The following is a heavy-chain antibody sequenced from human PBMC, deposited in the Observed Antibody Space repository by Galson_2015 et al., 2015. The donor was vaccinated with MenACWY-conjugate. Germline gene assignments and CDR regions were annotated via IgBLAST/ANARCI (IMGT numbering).Heavy chain of an antibody. CDR3: SRPPGGYSSGGQIDS. CDR1: GGSLTAYY. V-gene: IGHV4-59*01. D-gene: IGHD5-18*01. Sequence: SETLSLTCSVSGGSLTAYYWAWIRQPPGEGLEWIGCIYYSRSSKYCPSLNSLVTISVDTSNNQFYLKLSSVTAADTAVYYYSRPPGGYSSGGQIDSWGQGSLVTVSS. CDR2: IYYSRSS. J-gene: IGHJ4*02.